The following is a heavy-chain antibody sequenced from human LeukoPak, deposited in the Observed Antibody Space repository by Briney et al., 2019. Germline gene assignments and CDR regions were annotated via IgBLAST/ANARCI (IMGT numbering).Heavy chain of an antibody. D-gene: IGHD3-16*01. V-gene: IGHV3-7*01. CDR2: INQDGSAK. CDR3: AKLLGESTIYDL. J-gene: IGHJ5*02. CDR1: GFTFNRHW. Sequence: GRSLRLSCAASGFTFNRHWMSWVRQAPGKGLDWVASINQDGSAKNYVDSVRGRFIISRDNAKNSLSLQMNSLRAEDTATYYCAKLLGESTIYDLWGQGTLVTVSS.